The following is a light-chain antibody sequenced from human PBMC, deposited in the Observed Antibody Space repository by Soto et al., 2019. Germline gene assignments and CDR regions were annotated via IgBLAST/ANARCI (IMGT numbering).Light chain of an antibody. V-gene: IGLV2-14*01. J-gene: IGLJ1*01. CDR3: ISYTDRQSYL. Sequence: QSVLTQPASVSGSPGQSITISCTGSITDLGAYDYVSWYQQHPGQVPKLIIFEVTNRPSGVPDRFSGSKSGNTASLTISGLQADDEVDYYCISYTDRQSYLFGTGTKVTVL. CDR1: ITDLGAYDY. CDR2: EVT.